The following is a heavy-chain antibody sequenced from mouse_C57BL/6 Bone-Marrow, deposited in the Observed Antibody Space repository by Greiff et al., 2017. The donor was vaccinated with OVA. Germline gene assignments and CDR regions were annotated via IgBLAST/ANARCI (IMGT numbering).Heavy chain of an antibody. V-gene: IGHV5-16*01. Sequence: EVKVVESEGGLVQPGSSMKLSCTASGFTFSDYYMAWVRQVPEKGLEWVANINYDGSSTYYLDSLKSRFIISRDNAKNILYLELSSLKSEDTATDYCARDHPARGYFDVWGTGTAVTVSA. CDR1: GFTFSDYY. CDR3: ARDHPARGYFDV. CDR2: INYDGSST. J-gene: IGHJ1*03.